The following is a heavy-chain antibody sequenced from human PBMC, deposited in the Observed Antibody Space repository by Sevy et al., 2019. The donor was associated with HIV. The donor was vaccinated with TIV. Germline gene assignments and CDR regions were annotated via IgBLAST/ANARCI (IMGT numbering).Heavy chain of an antibody. V-gene: IGHV3-23*01. J-gene: IGHJ4*02. Sequence: GGSLRLSCAASGFTFSAYAMSWVRQAPGKGLEWVSAISGSGTSTYYADSVKGRFTISRDSSKNTLYLQMNSLTAEDTAVYYCAKDRFRLGDRRRASFDYWGQGTLVTVSS. CDR2: ISGSGTST. CDR1: GFTFSAYA. CDR3: AKDRFRLGDRRRASFDY. D-gene: IGHD2-21*02.